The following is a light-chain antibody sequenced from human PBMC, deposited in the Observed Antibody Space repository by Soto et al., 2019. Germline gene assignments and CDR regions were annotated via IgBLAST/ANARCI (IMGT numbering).Light chain of an antibody. CDR1: SSEIGSYNY. V-gene: IGLV2-14*03. Sequence: QPSSLSGSPVQSITLSCPGNSSEIGSYNYVSWYQQHPGKAPKLIIYDVTNRPAGISSRFSASKSGDTASLTISVLQADDEADYFCSSYKSTSTPYVFGTGTKVTVL. J-gene: IGLJ1*01. CDR3: SSYKSTSTPYV. CDR2: DVT.